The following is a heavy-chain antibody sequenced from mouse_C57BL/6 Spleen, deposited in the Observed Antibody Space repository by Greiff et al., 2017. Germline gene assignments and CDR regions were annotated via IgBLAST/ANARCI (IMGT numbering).Heavy chain of an antibody. CDR3: AREEDYYGNSLYFDY. J-gene: IGHJ2*01. Sequence: VKLMESGAELARPGASVKLSCKASGYTFTSYGISWVKQRTGQGLEWIGEIYPRSGNTYYNEKFKGKATLTADKSSSTAYMELRSLTSEDSAVYFCAREEDYYGNSLYFDYWGQGTTLTVSS. CDR2: IYPRSGNT. CDR1: GYTFTSYG. D-gene: IGHD1-1*01. V-gene: IGHV1-81*01.